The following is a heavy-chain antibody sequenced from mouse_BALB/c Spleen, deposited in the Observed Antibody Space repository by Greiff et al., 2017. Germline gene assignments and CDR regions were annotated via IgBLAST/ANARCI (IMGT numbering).Heavy chain of an antibody. CDR2: INSNGGST. D-gene: IGHD2-1*01. CDR3: ARVHGNYYAMDY. V-gene: IGHV5-6-2*01. Sequence: EVKLVESGGGLVKLGGSLKLSCAASGFTFSSYYMSWVRQTPEKRLELVAAINSNGGSTYYPDTVKGRFTISRDNAKNTLYLQMSSLKSEDTALYYCARVHGNYYAMDYWGQGTSVTVSS. CDR1: GFTFSSYY. J-gene: IGHJ4*01.